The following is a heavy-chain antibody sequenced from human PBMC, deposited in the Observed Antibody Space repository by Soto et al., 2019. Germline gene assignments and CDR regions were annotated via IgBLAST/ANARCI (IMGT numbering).Heavy chain of an antibody. CDR2: IYTSGST. Sequence: PSETLSLTCIFSGGSVSSDYWSWIRQPAGKGLEWIGRIYTSGSTNYNPSFKSRVTMSVDTSKNQFSLNLNSVTAADTAVYYCVRGTGTVNFDSWGQGTLVTVSS. D-gene: IGHD1-1*01. J-gene: IGHJ4*02. CDR1: GGSVSSDY. V-gene: IGHV4-4*07. CDR3: VRGTGTVNFDS.